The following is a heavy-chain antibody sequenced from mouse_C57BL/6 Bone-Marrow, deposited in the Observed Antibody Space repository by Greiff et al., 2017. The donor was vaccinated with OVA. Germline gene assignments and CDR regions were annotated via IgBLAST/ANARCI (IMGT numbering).Heavy chain of an antibody. Sequence: EVKLVESGGGLVQPGGSLKLSCAASGFTFSDYYMYWVRQTPEKRLEWVAYISNGGGSTYYPDTVKGRFTISRDNAKNTLYLQMSRLKSENTHMYYCARHRERAGYAMDYWGQGASVTVSS. J-gene: IGHJ4*01. V-gene: IGHV5-12*01. CDR2: ISNGGGST. CDR3: ARHRERAGYAMDY. CDR1: GFTFSDYY. D-gene: IGHD2-14*01.